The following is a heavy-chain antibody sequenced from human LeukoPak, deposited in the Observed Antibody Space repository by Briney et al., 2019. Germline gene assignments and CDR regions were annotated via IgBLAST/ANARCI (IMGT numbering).Heavy chain of an antibody. CDR3: ARTLGTNQAYGGDY. D-gene: IGHD4/OR15-4a*01. V-gene: IGHV3-23*01. Sequence: PGRSLRLSCAASGSTFSSYATSWVRQAPGKGLEWVSAISGSGGSTYYADSVKGRFTISRDNSKNTLYLQMNSLRAEDTAVYYCARTLGTNQAYGGDYWGQGTLVTVSS. CDR1: GSTFSSYA. J-gene: IGHJ4*02. CDR2: ISGSGGST.